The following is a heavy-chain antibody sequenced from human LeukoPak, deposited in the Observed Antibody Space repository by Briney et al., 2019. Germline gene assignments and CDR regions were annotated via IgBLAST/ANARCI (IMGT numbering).Heavy chain of an antibody. CDR1: GGTFSSYA. Sequence: GASVKVSCKASGGTFSSYAISWVRQAPGQGLEWMGGIIPIFGTANYAQKFQGRVTITADESTSTAYMELSSLRSEDTAVYYCARDLRSSRGVLSLYYYYYGMDVWGQGTTVTVS. CDR2: IIPIFGTA. J-gene: IGHJ6*02. V-gene: IGHV1-69*13. CDR3: ARDLRSSRGVLSLYYYYYGMDV. D-gene: IGHD6-13*01.